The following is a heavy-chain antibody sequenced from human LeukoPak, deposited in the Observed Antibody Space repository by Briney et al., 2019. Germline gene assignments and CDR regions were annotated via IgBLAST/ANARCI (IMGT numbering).Heavy chain of an antibody. Sequence: GASVKVSCKASGYTFTSYGISWVRQAPGQGLEWMGWISAYNGNTNYAQKLQGRVTMTTDTSTSTVYMELSSLRSEDTAVYYCARVMGFGELSLVVTIFDYWGQGTLVTVSS. CDR1: GYTFTSYG. D-gene: IGHD3-10*01. CDR2: ISAYNGNT. CDR3: ARVMGFGELSLVVTIFDY. V-gene: IGHV1-18*01. J-gene: IGHJ4*02.